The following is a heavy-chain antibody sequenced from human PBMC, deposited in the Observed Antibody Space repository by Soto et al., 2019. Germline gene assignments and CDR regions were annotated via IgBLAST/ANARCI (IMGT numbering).Heavy chain of an antibody. CDR2: VIPIFGTP. CDR1: GGTFGSYA. V-gene: IGHV1-69*06. Sequence: QVQLVQSGAEVKKPGSSVKVSCKSSGGTFGSYAISWVRQAPGQGLEWLGGVIPIFGTPHYAQKFHGRVTITAETPTSTAYLELSSLKSADTAVYYCAKIRWTISLQEEDAIWGQGTLVTVSS. D-gene: IGHD2-15*01. J-gene: IGHJ4*02. CDR3: AKIRWTISLQEEDAI.